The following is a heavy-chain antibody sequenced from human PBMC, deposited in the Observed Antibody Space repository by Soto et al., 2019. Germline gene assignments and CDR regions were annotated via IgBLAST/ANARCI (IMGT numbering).Heavy chain of an antibody. CDR1: GDSVSTNSAT. D-gene: IGHD5-12*01. CDR2: TYYRSKWYT. Sequence: SQTLSLTCALSGDSVSTNSATWNWIRQSPSRGLEWLGRTYYRSKWYTDYAVSVKSRITINPDTSKNQFSLQLNSVTPEDTAVYYCERDHKRGYPPSYFDYCGQGTLVTVYS. J-gene: IGHJ4*02. V-gene: IGHV6-1*01. CDR3: ERDHKRGYPPSYFDY.